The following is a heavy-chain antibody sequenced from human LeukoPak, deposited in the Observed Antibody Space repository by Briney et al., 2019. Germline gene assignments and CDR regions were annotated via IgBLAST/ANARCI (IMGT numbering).Heavy chain of an antibody. Sequence: ASVKVSCKASGGTFSSYAISWVRQAPGQGLEWMGRIIPIFGIANYAQKFQGRVTITADKSTSTAYVELSSLRSEDTAVYYCARDGGMATINGGQGYYYGMDVWGQGTTVTVSS. D-gene: IGHD5-24*01. J-gene: IGHJ6*02. CDR2: IIPIFGIA. CDR1: GGTFSSYA. CDR3: ARDGGMATINGGQGYYYGMDV. V-gene: IGHV1-69*04.